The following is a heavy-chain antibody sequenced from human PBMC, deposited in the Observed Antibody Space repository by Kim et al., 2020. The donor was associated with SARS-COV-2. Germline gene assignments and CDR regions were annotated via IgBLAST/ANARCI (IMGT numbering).Heavy chain of an antibody. CDR3: AKDHESSGWPTFDY. Sequence: ADSLKGRFTGTKDDAKKTLYLQMDNLRAEDTALYYCAKDHESSGWPTFDYWGQGTQVTVSS. J-gene: IGHJ4*02. V-gene: IGHV3-23*01. D-gene: IGHD3-22*01.